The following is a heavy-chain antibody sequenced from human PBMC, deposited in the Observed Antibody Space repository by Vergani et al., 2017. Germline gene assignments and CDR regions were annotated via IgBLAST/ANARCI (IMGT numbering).Heavy chain of an antibody. J-gene: IGHJ6*02. D-gene: IGHD3-10*01. CDR2: ISSSSSYT. CDR1: GFTFSDYY. Sequence: QVQLVESGGGLVKPGGSLRLSCAASGFTFSDYYMSWIRQAPGKGLEWVSYISSSSSYTNYADSVKGRFTISRDNAKNSLYLQMNSLRAEDTAVYYCARYGSGSYYFYYYGMDVWGQGTTVTVSS. CDR3: ARYGSGSYYFYYYGMDV. V-gene: IGHV3-11*06.